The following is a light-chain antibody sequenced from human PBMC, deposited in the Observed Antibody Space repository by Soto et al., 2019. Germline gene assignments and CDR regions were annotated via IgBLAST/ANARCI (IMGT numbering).Light chain of an antibody. J-gene: IGKJ5*01. CDR3: QQRSNWPPT. V-gene: IGKV3-11*01. CDR1: QSVSSY. Sequence: EIELTQSPSTLSLCPGEKATLSCRASQSVSSYLAWYQQKPGQAPRLLIYDASNRATGIPARFSGSGSGTDFTLTISSLEPEDFAVYYCQQRSNWPPTFGQGTRLEIK. CDR2: DAS.